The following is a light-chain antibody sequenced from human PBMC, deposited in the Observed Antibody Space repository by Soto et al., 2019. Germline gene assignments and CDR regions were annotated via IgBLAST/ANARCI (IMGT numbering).Light chain of an antibody. CDR3: QQYYSNPET. J-gene: IGKJ2*01. V-gene: IGKV4-1*01. CDR2: WAS. Sequence: DIVMTQSPDSLAVSPGERATINCKSSQSVFYGSNNKNYLAWYQQKPGQPPKLLIQWASTRESGVPDRFSGSGSGTDFTLTISSLQAADVAVYYCQQYYSNPETFGQGTKLEIK. CDR1: QSVFYGSNNKNY.